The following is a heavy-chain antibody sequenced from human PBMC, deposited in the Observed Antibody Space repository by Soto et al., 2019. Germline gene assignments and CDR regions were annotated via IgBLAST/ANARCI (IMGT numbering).Heavy chain of an antibody. V-gene: IGHV4-30-4*01. D-gene: IGHD3-3*01. CDR2: IYYSGST. Sequence: PSETLSLTCTVSGGSISSGAYYWSWIRQPPGNGLEWIGYIYYSGSTYYYPSLKSRVTISVDMSKNQFSLKLSSVTAADTAVYYCAAVLRFLEWLSPYYWGQGTLVTVSS. CDR3: AAVLRFLEWLSPYY. J-gene: IGHJ4*02. CDR1: GGSISSGAYY.